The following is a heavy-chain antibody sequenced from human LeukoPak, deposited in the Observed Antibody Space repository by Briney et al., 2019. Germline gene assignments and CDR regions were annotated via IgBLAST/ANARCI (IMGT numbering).Heavy chain of an antibody. D-gene: IGHD5-24*01. Sequence: PSETLSLTCTVSGGSISGSTYYWGWIRQPPGKGLEWIGSIYYSGSPYYHPSLKSRVTISVDTSKNQFSLKLNSVTAADTAVYYCARSRDGYNIDQWGQGTLVTVSS. CDR2: IYYSGSP. J-gene: IGHJ4*02. CDR3: ARSRDGYNIDQ. CDR1: GGSISGSTYY. V-gene: IGHV4-39*01.